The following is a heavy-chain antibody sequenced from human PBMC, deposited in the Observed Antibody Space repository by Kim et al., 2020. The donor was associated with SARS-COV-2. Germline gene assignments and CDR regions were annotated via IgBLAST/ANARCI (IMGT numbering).Heavy chain of an antibody. Sequence: GGSLRLSCVAYGFSFRTYGLHWVRQAPGKGLEWVSLVSYDASSEYYTDSVKGRFTISRDNSENTLYLQMNSLRAEDSAVYYCVRGYESGSAFYFYYWGRGTPVTVSS. CDR3: VRGYESGSAFYFYY. D-gene: IGHD3-10*01. J-gene: IGHJ4*02. CDR2: VSYDASSE. V-gene: IGHV3-30*03. CDR1: GFSFRTYG.